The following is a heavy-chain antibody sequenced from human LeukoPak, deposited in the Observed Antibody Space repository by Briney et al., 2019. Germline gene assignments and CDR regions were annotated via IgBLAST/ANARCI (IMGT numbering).Heavy chain of an antibody. D-gene: IGHD6-6*01. V-gene: IGHV1-69*05. CDR3: ATPRLTQIPHFDY. CDR1: GGTFSSYA. CDR2: IIPIFGTA. Sequence: SVKVSCKASGGTFSSYAISWVRQAPGQGLEWMGRIIPIFGTANYAQKFQGRVTITTDESTSTAYMELSSLRSEDAAVYYCATPRLTQIPHFDYWGQGTLVTVSS. J-gene: IGHJ4*02.